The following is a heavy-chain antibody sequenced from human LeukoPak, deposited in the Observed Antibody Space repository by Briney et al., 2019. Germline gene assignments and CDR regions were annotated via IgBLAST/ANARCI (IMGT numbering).Heavy chain of an antibody. Sequence: GGSLRLSCAASGFTFSSYAMSWVRQAPGKGLEWVSGISGSGSSTYYADSVKGRFTISRDNSKNTLYLQMNSLRAEDTAVYYCASPPHDYSNRDYYFDYWGQGTLVTVSS. CDR3: ASPPHDYSNRDYYFDY. CDR1: GFTFSSYA. V-gene: IGHV3-23*01. CDR2: ISGSGSST. D-gene: IGHD4-11*01. J-gene: IGHJ4*02.